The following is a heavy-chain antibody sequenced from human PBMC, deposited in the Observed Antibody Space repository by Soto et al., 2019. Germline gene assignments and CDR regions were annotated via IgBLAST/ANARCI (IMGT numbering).Heavy chain of an antibody. CDR2: ISYDRSNK. V-gene: IGHV3-30*18. CDR3: AKDGSNYVPYFDY. CDR1: GFTFSSYG. Sequence: GGSLRLSCAASGFTFSSYGMHWVRQAPGKGLEWVAVISYDRSNKYYADSVKGRFTISRDNSKKTLYLQMNSLSAEDTALYYCAKDGSNYVPYFDYWGQGTQVTVSS. J-gene: IGHJ4*02. D-gene: IGHD4-4*01.